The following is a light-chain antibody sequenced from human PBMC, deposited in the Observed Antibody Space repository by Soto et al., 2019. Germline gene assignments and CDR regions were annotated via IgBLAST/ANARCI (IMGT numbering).Light chain of an antibody. J-gene: IGKJ5*01. CDR2: GAS. CDR3: QQRSNWPSIT. Sequence: ETVMTQSPATLSVSPGERATLSCRASQSVSTDLAWYQQKPGQAPRLLIYGASTSATGIPARFSGSGSGTDFTLTINSLEPEDSAVYYCQQRSNWPSITFGQGTRLEIK. CDR1: QSVSTD. V-gene: IGKV3-11*01.